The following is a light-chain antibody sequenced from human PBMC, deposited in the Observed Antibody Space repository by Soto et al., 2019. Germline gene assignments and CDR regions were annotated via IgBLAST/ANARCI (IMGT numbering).Light chain of an antibody. Sequence: DIQMTQSPSSLSASVGGRVTITCRASQSISTYLNWYQQTPGKAPALLISSASTLQSGVPSRFSGSGSGTDFTLTINSLQPEDFATYYCQQSNSIPFTFGQGNRLEIK. J-gene: IGKJ2*01. CDR1: QSISTY. CDR3: QQSNSIPFT. V-gene: IGKV1-39*01. CDR2: SAS.